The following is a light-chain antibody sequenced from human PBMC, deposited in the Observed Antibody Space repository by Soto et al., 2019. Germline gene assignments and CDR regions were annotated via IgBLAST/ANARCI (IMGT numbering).Light chain of an antibody. Sequence: DIQMTQSPSSVSASVGDSVTITCRASQPIDTFLHWYQQKPGRAPNLLIYAASNLQSGVPSRFRGSGSRTDFTLTISSLQPEDFATYYCQQSYSTLSITFGQGTRLEI. CDR3: QQSYSTLSIT. CDR1: QPIDTF. J-gene: IGKJ5*01. CDR2: AAS. V-gene: IGKV1-39*01.